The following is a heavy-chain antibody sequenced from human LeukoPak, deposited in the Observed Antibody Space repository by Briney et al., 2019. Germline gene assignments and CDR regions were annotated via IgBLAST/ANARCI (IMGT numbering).Heavy chain of an antibody. CDR3: ARSSGSRRISSAFDI. V-gene: IGHV3-74*01. D-gene: IGHD2-15*01. J-gene: IGHJ3*02. CDR1: GFTFSSYW. Sequence: GGSLRLSCAASGFTFSSYWMHWVRQAPGKGLVWVSRINSDGSSTSYADSVKGRFTISRDNAKNTLYLQMNSLRAEDTAVYYCARSSGSRRISSAFDIWGQGTMVTVSS. CDR2: INSDGSST.